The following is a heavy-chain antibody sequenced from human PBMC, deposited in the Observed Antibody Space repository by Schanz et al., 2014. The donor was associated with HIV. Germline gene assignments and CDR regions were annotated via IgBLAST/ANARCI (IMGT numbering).Heavy chain of an antibody. D-gene: IGHD1-26*01. Sequence: ESGGGLVQPGRSLRLSCAASGFSLEDYAMHWVRPAPGKGLEWVSGISWNRGRLGYGDAVKGRFTVSRDNANNFLYLQMNDLRVEDTAVYYCAKGIMGATEYYYGMDVWGQGTTVIVSS. CDR2: ISWNRGRL. V-gene: IGHV3-9*01. CDR3: AKGIMGATEYYYGMDV. CDR1: GFSLEDYA. J-gene: IGHJ6*02.